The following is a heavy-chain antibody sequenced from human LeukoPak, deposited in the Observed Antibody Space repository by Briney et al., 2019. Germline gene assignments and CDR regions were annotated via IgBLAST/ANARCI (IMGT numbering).Heavy chain of an antibody. CDR1: GSSFTSYW. J-gene: IGHJ4*02. D-gene: IGHD3-10*01. V-gene: IGHV5-51*01. CDR3: ARHALSGSGNYLDY. Sequence: GESLQISCKTSGSSFTSYWIGWVRQLPGKSLEWMGIIYPADSDTTYSPSFQGQVTISADKSISTAYLQWSSLKASDTAMYYCARHALSGSGNYLDYWGQGTLVTVSS. CDR2: IYPADSDT.